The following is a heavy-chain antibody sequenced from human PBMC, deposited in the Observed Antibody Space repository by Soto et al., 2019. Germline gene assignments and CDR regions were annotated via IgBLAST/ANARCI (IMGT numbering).Heavy chain of an antibody. CDR3: AKRSNYDSGSFDY. CDR1: GFTFNSYA. Sequence: EVQLLESGGGLVQPGGSLRLSCAASGFTFNSYAMTWVRQAPGEGLEWVSAISGSGDSTYYADSVKGRFTISRDNXNNPLYLQMNTLRAEDTAVYYCAKRSNYDSGSFDYWGQGTLVTVSS. D-gene: IGHD3-22*01. J-gene: IGHJ4*02. V-gene: IGHV3-23*01. CDR2: ISGSGDST.